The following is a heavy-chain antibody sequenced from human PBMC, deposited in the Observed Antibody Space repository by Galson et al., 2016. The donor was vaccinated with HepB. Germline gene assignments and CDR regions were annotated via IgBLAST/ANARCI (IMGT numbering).Heavy chain of an antibody. Sequence: SLRLSCAASGFIFSGDTMKWVRQAPGKGLEWVASISESGYDKYYADSVRGRFTISRDNAKNSLFLQMKGLRVEDTGLYFCARSTYYFNGEFYLVNWGQGTLVSVSS. CDR3: ARSTYYFNGEFYLVN. CDR1: GFIFSGDT. J-gene: IGHJ4*02. CDR2: ISESGYDK. V-gene: IGHV3-21*06. D-gene: IGHD2-8*01.